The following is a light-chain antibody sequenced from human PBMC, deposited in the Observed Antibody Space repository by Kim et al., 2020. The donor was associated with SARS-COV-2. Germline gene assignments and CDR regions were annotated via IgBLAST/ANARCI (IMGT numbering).Light chain of an antibody. J-gene: IGKJ2*01. CDR2: GAS. CDR3: QQYNNWPLYT. V-gene: IGKV3-15*01. Sequence: VSPGERATLSCRASQSVSSNLAWYQQKPGQAPRLLIYGASTRATGIPARFSGSGSGTEFTLTISSLLSEDFAVYYCQQYNNWPLYTFGQGTKLEI. CDR1: QSVSSN.